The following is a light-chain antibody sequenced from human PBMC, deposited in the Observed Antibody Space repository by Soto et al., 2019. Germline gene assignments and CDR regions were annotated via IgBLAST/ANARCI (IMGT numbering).Light chain of an antibody. J-gene: IGKJ1*01. V-gene: IGKV3-11*01. CDR2: DAS. Sequence: EILLTQSPSTLSSSAGDRATLTCRASQSVSSYLAWYQQKPGEAPRLLIYDASTWATGIPARFSGSGSGTNFTLTIGSLEPEDFAIYYCQQYESLSGTFGPGTKVDIK. CDR1: QSVSSY. CDR3: QQYESLSGT.